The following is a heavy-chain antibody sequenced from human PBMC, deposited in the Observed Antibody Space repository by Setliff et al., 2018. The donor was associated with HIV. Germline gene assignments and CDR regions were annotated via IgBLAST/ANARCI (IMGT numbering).Heavy chain of an antibody. J-gene: IGHJ4*02. CDR3: ARRPLEPPLYFFDY. CDR1: GYSNSGNLA. Sequence: PSETLSLTCIVTGYSNSGNLAWAWIRQPPGKGLEWLGNIYHSGLTRYNPSLKSRVTMSLDTSKEEFSLQLSSVTAADTAVYYCARRPLEPPLYFFDYWGQGTLVTVSS. D-gene: IGHD1-1*01. CDR2: IYHSGLT. V-gene: IGHV4-38-2*02.